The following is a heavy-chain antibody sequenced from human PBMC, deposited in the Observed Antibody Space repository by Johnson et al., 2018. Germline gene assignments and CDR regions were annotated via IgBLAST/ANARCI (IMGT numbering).Heavy chain of an antibody. CDR3: ARDGPGGGWPLDAFDI. D-gene: IGHD6-19*01. CDR1: GFTFSSYG. J-gene: IGHJ3*02. Sequence: EVQLVETGGGVVQPGRSLRLSCAASGFTFSSYGMHWVRQAPGKGLEWVSSISSSSSYIYYADSVKGRFTISRDNAKNSLYLQMNSLRAEDTAVYYCARDGPGGGWPLDAFDIWGQGTMVTVSS. V-gene: IGHV3-21*01. CDR2: ISSSSSYI.